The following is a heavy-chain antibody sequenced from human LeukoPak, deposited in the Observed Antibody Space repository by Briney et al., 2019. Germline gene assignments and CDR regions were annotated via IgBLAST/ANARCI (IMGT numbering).Heavy chain of an antibody. CDR1: GFTFNSYG. CDR2: ISYDGSNK. CDR3: ARDLGDGGYNTFDF. Sequence: PGRSLRLSCAASGFTFNSYGMHWVRQAPGKGLEWVAVISYDGSNKYYADSVKGRFTISRDNSKNTLYLQMNSLRSDDTAVYYCARDLGDGGYNTFDFWGQGTLVTVSS. V-gene: IGHV3-30*03. J-gene: IGHJ4*02. D-gene: IGHD5-24*01.